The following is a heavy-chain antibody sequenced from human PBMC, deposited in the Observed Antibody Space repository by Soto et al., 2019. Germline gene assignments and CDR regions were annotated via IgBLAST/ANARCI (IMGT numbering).Heavy chain of an antibody. J-gene: IGHJ6*02. CDR1: GYTFTRSG. V-gene: IGHV1-18*01. CDR2: ISSYNGDT. Sequence: QVQLVQSGAEVKKPGASVKVSCKASGYTFTRSGISWVRQAPGQGPEWMGWISSYNGDTNYAQTFQGRVTMTTDTSTSTAYMELRSLTSDHTAVYYCAREGVAPYYYYGMDVWGQGTPVTVSS. D-gene: IGHD5-12*01. CDR3: AREGVAPYYYYGMDV.